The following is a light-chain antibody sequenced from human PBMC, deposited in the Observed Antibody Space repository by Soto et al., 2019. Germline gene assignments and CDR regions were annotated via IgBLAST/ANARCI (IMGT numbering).Light chain of an antibody. CDR1: SSDVDFFDS. Sequence: QSVLTQPRSVSGSPGQSVTISCTGSSSDVDFFDSVSWYQHHPGKAPKLMIFEVSERPSGVPDRFSGSKSGNTASLTISGLQAEYEADYFCCSYAGSSTYVFGAGTKLTVL. V-gene: IGLV2-11*01. CDR3: CSYAGSSTYV. CDR2: EVS. J-gene: IGLJ1*01.